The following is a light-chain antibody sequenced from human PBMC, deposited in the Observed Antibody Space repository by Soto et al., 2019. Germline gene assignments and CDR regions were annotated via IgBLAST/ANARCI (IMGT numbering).Light chain of an antibody. CDR3: EQYDSWPT. V-gene: IGKV3-15*01. CDR1: QSVNRH. CDR2: GAS. J-gene: IGKJ1*01. Sequence: EIMMTQSPATLSVSPGERATLSCRASQSVNRHLAWYQQKPGQAPRLLIYGASIRDNGIPARFSGSGSGTDFTLTISSLQSEDFAVYYCEQYDSWPTFGQGTKVEIK.